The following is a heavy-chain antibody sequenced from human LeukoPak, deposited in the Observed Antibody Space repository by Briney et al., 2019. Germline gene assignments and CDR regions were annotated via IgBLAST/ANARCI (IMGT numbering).Heavy chain of an antibody. CDR2: ISAYNGNT. D-gene: IGHD3-22*01. Sequence: EASVKVSCKASGYTFTSYGISWVRQAPGQGLEWMGWISAYNGNTNYAQKLQGRVTMTTDTSTSTAYMELRSLRSDDTAAYYCARVSTGFYYDSSGYVGYWGQGTLVTVSS. V-gene: IGHV1-18*01. CDR1: GYTFTSYG. J-gene: IGHJ4*02. CDR3: ARVSTGFYYDSSGYVGY.